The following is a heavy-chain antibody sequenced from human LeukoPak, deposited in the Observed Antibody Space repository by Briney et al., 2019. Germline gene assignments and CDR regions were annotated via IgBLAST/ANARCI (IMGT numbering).Heavy chain of an antibody. V-gene: IGHV3-7*01. CDR1: GFTFSSSW. CDR2: IREDGSQK. D-gene: IGHD3-16*01. Sequence: GGSLRLSCAASGFTFSSSWMTWVRQAPGKGLEWVASIREDGSQKSAVDSVKGRFTISRDNAKNSLYLQMNSLRAEDTAVYYCARASPEGAFDIWGQGTMVTVSS. J-gene: IGHJ3*02. CDR3: ARASPEGAFDI.